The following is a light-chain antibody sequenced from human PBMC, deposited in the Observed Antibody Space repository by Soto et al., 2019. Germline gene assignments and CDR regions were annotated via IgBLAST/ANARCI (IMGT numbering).Light chain of an antibody. CDR1: QSVGNY. J-gene: IGKJ5*01. CDR2: DAS. Sequence: EIVLTQSPATLSLSPGERATLSCRASQSVGNYLAWYQQRPGQAPRLLIYDASNRATGIPARFSGSGSGTDFTLTISSLEPEDFAVYYCQQLGDWPPGATFGQGTRLEI. CDR3: QQLGDWPPGAT. V-gene: IGKV3-11*01.